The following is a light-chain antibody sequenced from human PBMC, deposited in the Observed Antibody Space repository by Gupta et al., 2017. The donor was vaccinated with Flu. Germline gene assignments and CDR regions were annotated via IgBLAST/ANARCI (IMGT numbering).Light chain of an antibody. CDR3: QQRSNWPPMYS. CDR1: QSVISY. Sequence: EIVLTQSPATLSLSPGERATLSCRASQSVISYLAWYQQKPGQAPRLLIYDASNRATGIPARFSGSGSGTDFTLTISIREPEDFAVYYCQQRSNWPPMYSFGQGTKLEIK. J-gene: IGKJ2*03. V-gene: IGKV3-11*01. CDR2: DAS.